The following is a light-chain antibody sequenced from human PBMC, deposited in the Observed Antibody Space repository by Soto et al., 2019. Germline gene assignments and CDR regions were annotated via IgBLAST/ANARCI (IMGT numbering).Light chain of an antibody. CDR3: QHYGSSPPWT. J-gene: IGKJ1*01. CDR1: QTVGSSY. CDR2: GAS. V-gene: IGKV3-20*01. Sequence: DIVLTQSPATLSLSPGDRATLSCRASQTVGSSYLAWYQQKPGQAPRLFIYGASSRATGVPDRFSGSGSGTDFTLTISRLEPEDFAVYYCQHYGSSPPWTVGQGTNVDFK.